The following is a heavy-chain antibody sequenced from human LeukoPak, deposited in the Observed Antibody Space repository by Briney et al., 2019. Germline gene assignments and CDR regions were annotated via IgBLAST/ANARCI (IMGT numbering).Heavy chain of an antibody. J-gene: IGHJ6*03. Sequence: PGGSLRLSCAASGSTFSTYGMHWVRQAPGKGLEWVAFIRFDGSHKSYADSVKGRFTISRDYSKNTLYLQMNTLRAEDTAVYYCAKDHGWELDGSGQYYIYYCMDVWGKGTTVTISS. D-gene: IGHD1-26*01. V-gene: IGHV3-30*02. CDR2: IRFDGSHK. CDR3: AKDHGWELDGSGQYYIYYCMDV. CDR1: GSTFSTYG.